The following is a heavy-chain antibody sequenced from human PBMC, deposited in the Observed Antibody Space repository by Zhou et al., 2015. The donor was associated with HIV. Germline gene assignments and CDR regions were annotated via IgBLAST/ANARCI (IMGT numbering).Heavy chain of an antibody. CDR1: GGTFSSYT. D-gene: IGHD2-15*01. CDR3: ARYCSGGTCFSQYYYGMDV. Sequence: QVQLVQSGAEVKKPGSSVKVSCKASGGTFSSYTISWVRQAPGQGLEWMGRIMPLLDISDSAQKFQDRVIISADKSTYTAYMELTSLTPDDTAVYYCARYCSGGTCFSQYYYGMDVWGQGTTVTVSS. J-gene: IGHJ6*02. V-gene: IGHV1-69*02. CDR2: IMPLLDIS.